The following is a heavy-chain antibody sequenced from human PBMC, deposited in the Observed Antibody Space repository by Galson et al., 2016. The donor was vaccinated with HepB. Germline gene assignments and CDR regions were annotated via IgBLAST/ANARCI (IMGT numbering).Heavy chain of an antibody. CDR1: GFTFSDYG. J-gene: IGHJ4*02. Sequence: SLRLSCAGSGFTFSDYGMHWVRQAPGKGLQWVAVIWYDGNHKYYADSVKGRFTISRNNSKNTLFLKMNSLRAEDTAVYYCAKNDILAGYSAFDYWGQGTLVTVSS. D-gene: IGHD3-9*01. CDR2: IWYDGNHK. V-gene: IGHV3-33*06. CDR3: AKNDILAGYSAFDY.